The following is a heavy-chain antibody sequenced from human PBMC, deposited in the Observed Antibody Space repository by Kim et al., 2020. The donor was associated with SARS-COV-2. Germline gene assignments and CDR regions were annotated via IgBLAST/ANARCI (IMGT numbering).Heavy chain of an antibody. CDR2: IWYDGSNK. CDR3: ARELAGYSYGYRIDY. D-gene: IGHD5-18*01. CDR1: GFTFSSYG. J-gene: IGHJ4*02. V-gene: IGHV3-33*01. Sequence: GGSLRLSCAASGFTFSSYGMHWVRQAPGKGLEWVAVIWYDGSNKYYADSVKGRFTISRDNSKNTLYLQMNSLRAEDTAVYYCARELAGYSYGYRIDYWGQGTLVTVSS.